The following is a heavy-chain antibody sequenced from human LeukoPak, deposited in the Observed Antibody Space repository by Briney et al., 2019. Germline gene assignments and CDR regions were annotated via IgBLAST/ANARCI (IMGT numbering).Heavy chain of an antibody. V-gene: IGHV5-51*01. CDR3: ARRVPAAGSFDY. D-gene: IGHD6-13*01. CDR1: GYSFTSYW. Sequence: GESLKISCKGSGYSFTSYWIGWVRQMPRKGLEMIGIIYPGDSDTRYSPSFQGQVTISADMFITTVYLQCSSLKAADTAIYYSARRVPAAGSFDYWGKGTLVTVSS. CDR2: IYPGDSDT. J-gene: IGHJ4*02.